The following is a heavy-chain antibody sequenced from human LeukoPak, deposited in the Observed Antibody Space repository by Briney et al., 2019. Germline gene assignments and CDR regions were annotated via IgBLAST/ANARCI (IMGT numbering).Heavy chain of an antibody. Sequence: KPGGSLRLSCAASGFTFTNAWMYWVRQAPGKGLEWVARIKSRTDGGTTDYAAPVKGRFTISRDDSKNTLYLEMSSLKTEDTGVFYCATRINRDGYNWAYDHWGQGTLVTVSS. CDR2: IKSRTDGGTT. V-gene: IGHV3-15*01. D-gene: IGHD5-24*01. J-gene: IGHJ4*02. CDR1: GFTFTNAW. CDR3: ATRINRDGYNWAYDH.